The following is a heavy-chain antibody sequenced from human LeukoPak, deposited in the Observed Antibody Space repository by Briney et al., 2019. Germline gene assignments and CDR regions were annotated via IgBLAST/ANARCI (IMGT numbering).Heavy chain of an antibody. CDR2: IYSGGST. CDR3: ARGRRFLEPIAY. J-gene: IGHJ4*02. CDR1: GFTVSSNY. V-gene: IGHV3-66*01. D-gene: IGHD3-3*01. Sequence: PGGSLRLSCAASGFTVSSNYMSWVRQAPGRGLEWVSVIYSGGSTYYADSVKGRFTISRDNSKDTLYLQMNSLRAEDTAVYYCARGRRFLEPIAYWGQGTLVTVSS.